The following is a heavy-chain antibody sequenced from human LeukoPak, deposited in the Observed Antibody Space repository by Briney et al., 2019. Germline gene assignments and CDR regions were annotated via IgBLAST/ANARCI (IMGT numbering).Heavy chain of an antibody. D-gene: IGHD3-10*01. CDR2: INAGNGNT. CDR3: VRDRGVTMVRGVIDSFDY. J-gene: IGHJ4*02. CDR1: GYTFTNYA. V-gene: IGHV1-3*01. Sequence: ASVKVSCKASGYTFTNYAMHWVRQAPGQRLEWMGWINAGNGNTKYSQKFQGRVTITRDTSASTAYMKLSSLRSEDTAVYYCVRDRGVTMVRGVIDSFDYWGQGTLVTVSS.